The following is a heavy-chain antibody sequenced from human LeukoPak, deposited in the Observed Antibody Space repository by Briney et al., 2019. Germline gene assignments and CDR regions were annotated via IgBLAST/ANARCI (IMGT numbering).Heavy chain of an antibody. CDR1: GFTFINCG. Sequence: SGGSLRLSCAASGFTFINCGIHWVRQAPGMGLEWVAFIRYDGSNKYYGDSVKGRFTISRDNSKNTVYLQMNSLRGEDTAVYYCARDYGDRTFDDWGQGTLVTVSS. CDR2: IRYDGSNK. J-gene: IGHJ4*02. V-gene: IGHV3-30*02. D-gene: IGHD4-17*01. CDR3: ARDYGDRTFDD.